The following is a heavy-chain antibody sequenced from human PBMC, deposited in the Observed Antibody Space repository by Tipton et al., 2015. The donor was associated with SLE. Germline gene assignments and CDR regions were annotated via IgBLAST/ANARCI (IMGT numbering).Heavy chain of an antibody. CDR2: VYYSGGT. CDR1: GGSISSYY. Sequence: TLSLTCTVSGGSISSYYWSWIRQSPGKGLEWIGNVYYSGGTNYNPSLKSRVTISVDTSKNQFSLNLSSVTAADTAVYYCARDGEMTTMEVWGQGTLVTVSS. D-gene: IGHD5-24*01. V-gene: IGHV4-59*01. J-gene: IGHJ4*02. CDR3: ARDGEMTTMEV.